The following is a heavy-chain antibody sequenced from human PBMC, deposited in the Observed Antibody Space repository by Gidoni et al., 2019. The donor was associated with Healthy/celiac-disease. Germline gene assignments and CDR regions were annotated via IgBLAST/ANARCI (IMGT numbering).Heavy chain of an antibody. J-gene: IGHJ6*02. V-gene: IGHV1-69*06. Sequence: QVQLVQSGAEVKKPGSSVKVSCKASRGPFSSYAISWVRQAPGPGLEWMGGIIPIFGTANYAQKFQGRVTITADKSTSTAYMELSSLRAEDTAVYYCATTSPPPGGDYYYYGMDVWGQGTTVTVSS. D-gene: IGHD3-16*01. CDR2: IIPIFGTA. CDR1: RGPFSSYA. CDR3: ATTSPPPGGDYYYYGMDV.